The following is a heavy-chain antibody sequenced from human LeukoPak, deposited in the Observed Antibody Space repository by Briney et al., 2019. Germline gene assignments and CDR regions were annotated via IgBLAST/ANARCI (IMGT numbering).Heavy chain of an antibody. CDR3: ARDDSYYYDSSRSFDY. CDR2: ISGSGGST. D-gene: IGHD3-22*01. J-gene: IGHJ4*02. Sequence: PGGSLRLSCAASGFTFSSYGMSWVRQAPGKGLEWVSAISGSGGSTYYADSVKGRFTISRDNAKNSLYLQMNSLRAEDTAVYYCARDDSYYYDSSRSFDYWGQGTLVTVSS. V-gene: IGHV3-23*01. CDR1: GFTFSSYG.